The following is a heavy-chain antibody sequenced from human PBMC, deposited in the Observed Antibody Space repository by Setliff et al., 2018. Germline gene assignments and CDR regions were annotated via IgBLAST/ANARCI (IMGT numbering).Heavy chain of an antibody. CDR3: ARFSGHNYGSFDS. V-gene: IGHV1-18*01. CDR1: GYTFTSYG. D-gene: IGHD5-18*01. Sequence: ASVKVSCKASGYTFTSYGISWVRQAPGQGLEWMGWISAYNGNTNYAQKLQGRVTMTTDTSISTAYMELSSLRSDDTAVYYCARFSGHNYGSFDSWGQGTLVTVSS. CDR2: ISAYNGNT. J-gene: IGHJ4*02.